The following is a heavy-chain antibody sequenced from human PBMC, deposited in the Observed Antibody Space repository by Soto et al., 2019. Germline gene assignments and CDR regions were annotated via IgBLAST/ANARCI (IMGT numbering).Heavy chain of an antibody. CDR3: AREFPYYLSSDSYLDY. J-gene: IGHJ4*02. CDR2: TYYRSRWYN. Sequence: SRTLSLTGAVSGDSVSGNSSAWNWIRQSPSRGLEWLGRTYYRSRWYNDYAVSVKSRITVTPDTSKNQFSLHLNSVTPEDTAVYYCAREFPYYLSSDSYLDYWGQRALVTGSS. V-gene: IGHV6-1*01. D-gene: IGHD3-16*01. CDR1: GDSVSGNSSA.